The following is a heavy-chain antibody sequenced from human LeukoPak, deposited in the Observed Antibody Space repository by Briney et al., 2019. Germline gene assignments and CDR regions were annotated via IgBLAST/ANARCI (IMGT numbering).Heavy chain of an antibody. CDR1: GFAFSSYA. J-gene: IGHJ5*02. CDR3: ARDQLGTYTLSGA. CDR2: ISYDGSSI. Sequence: PGRSLRLSCAASGFAFSSYAMHWVRQAPGKGLEWVAFISYDGSSIYYADSVKGRFTISRDNSKNTLYLQMNSLRAEDTAVYFCARDQLGTYTLSGAWGQGTLVTVSS. V-gene: IGHV3-30-3*01. D-gene: IGHD1-1*01.